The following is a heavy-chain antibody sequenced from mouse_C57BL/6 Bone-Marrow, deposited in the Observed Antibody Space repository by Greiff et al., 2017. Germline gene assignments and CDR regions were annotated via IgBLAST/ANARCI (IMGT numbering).Heavy chain of an antibody. CDR3: ARPYYSNYVNAMDY. Sequence: QVQLQQPGAELVKPGASVKLSCKASGYTFTSYWMHWVKQRPGQGLEWIGMIHPISGSTNYNEKFKSKATLTVDKSSSTAYMQLSSLTSEDSAVXYCARPYYSNYVNAMDYWGQGTSVTVSS. J-gene: IGHJ4*01. CDR2: IHPISGST. V-gene: IGHV1-64*01. CDR1: GYTFTSYW. D-gene: IGHD2-5*01.